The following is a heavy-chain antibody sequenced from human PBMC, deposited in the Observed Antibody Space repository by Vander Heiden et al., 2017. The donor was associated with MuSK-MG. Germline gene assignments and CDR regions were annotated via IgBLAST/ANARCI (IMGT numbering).Heavy chain of an antibody. J-gene: IGHJ5*02. Sequence: QLQLQASGPGLVKPSETLSLTCSVSGGSISSTGHFWGWIRQPPGKGLEWIGSVYYSGRTYYNPSLKSRVSVSADSAMNQFSLRLTSVTAADTAVDYCARERSGLLQHRTWGQGTLVCVSS. V-gene: IGHV4-39*07. CDR3: ARERSGLLQHRT. CDR2: VYYSGRT. CDR1: GGSISSTGHF.